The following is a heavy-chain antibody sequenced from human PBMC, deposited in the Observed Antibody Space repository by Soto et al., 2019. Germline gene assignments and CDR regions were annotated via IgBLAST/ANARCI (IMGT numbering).Heavy chain of an antibody. V-gene: IGHV4-4*02. D-gene: IGHD1-7*01. CDR3: ASRDPGTSVDY. Sequence: SETLSLTCAVSGGSFTSDNWWTWVRQPPGQGLEWIGEIYRTGSTNYNPSLKSRVTISLDKSENQFSLKVTSLTAADTAVYYCASRDPGTSVDYWGQGTLVTVSS. CDR1: GGSFTSDNW. J-gene: IGHJ4*02. CDR2: IYRTGST.